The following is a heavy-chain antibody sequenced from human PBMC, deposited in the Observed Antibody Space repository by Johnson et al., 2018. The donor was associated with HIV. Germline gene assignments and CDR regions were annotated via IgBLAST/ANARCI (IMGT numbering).Heavy chain of an antibody. J-gene: IGHJ3*02. V-gene: IGHV3-30*02. Sequence: QVQLVESGGGLVQPGGSLRLSCAASGFTFSSYGMHWVRQAPGKGLEWVAFIRYDGSNKYYADSVKGRFTISRDNSKNTLSLQMNSLRAEDTAVYYCTKMGALGAFDIWGQGTMVTVSS. D-gene: IGHD3-16*01. CDR3: TKMGALGAFDI. CDR2: IRYDGSNK. CDR1: GFTFSSYG.